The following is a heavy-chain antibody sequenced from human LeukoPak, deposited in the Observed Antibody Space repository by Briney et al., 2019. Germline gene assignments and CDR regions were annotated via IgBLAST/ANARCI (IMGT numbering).Heavy chain of an antibody. CDR3: TRGRVAARPYVFDY. CDR2: IYSGGNT. D-gene: IGHD6-6*01. J-gene: IGHJ4*02. V-gene: IGHV3-53*01. Sequence: GGSLRLSCAASGFIVSSNYMNWVRQAPGKGLEWVSAIYSGGNTYYADSVKGRFTISRDNSKNTLYLQMNSLRAEDSALYYCTRGRVAARPYVFDYWGQGALVTVSS. CDR1: GFIVSSNY.